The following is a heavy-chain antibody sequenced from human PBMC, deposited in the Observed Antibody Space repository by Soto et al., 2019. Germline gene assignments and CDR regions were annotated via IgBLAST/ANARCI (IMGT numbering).Heavy chain of an antibody. Sequence: QVQLVQSGAEVKKPGASVKVSCKASGYTFTSYDINWVRQATGQGLEWMGWMNPNSGNTGYAQKFQGRVTMTRNTCRSTGYMELSSLRSEDTAVYYSARGAWLPGSGCHLLRYWGQGTQVTVSS. CDR2: MNPNSGNT. V-gene: IGHV1-8*01. CDR1: GYTFTSYD. D-gene: IGHD6-19*01. J-gene: IGHJ4*02. CDR3: ARGAWLPGSGCHLLRY.